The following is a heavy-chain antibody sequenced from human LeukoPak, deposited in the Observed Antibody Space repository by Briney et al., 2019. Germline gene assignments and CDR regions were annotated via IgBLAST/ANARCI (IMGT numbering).Heavy chain of an antibody. CDR3: ARSVGVYYYYYYYMDV. CDR2: ISYDGYNK. CDR1: GFTFSSYG. J-gene: IGHJ6*03. D-gene: IGHD3-10*01. Sequence: GRSLRLSCAASGFTFSSYGMHWVRQAPGKGLEWVAVISYDGYNKYYADSVKGRFSISRDNSKNTLYLQMNSLRAEDTALYYCARSVGVYYYYYYYMDVWGKGTTVTVSS. V-gene: IGHV3-30*03.